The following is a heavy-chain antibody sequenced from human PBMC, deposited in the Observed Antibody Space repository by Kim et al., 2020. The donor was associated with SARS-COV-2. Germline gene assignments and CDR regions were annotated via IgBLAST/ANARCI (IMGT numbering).Heavy chain of an antibody. CDR3: ARFERDLESLHYFDY. Sequence: GESLKISCKGSGYSFTSYWIGWVRQMPGKGLEWMGIIYPGDSDTRYSPSFQGQVTISADKSISTAYLQWSSLKASDTAMYYCARFERDLESLHYFDYWGQGTLVTVSS. CDR1: GYSFTSYW. J-gene: IGHJ4*02. CDR2: IYPGDSDT. V-gene: IGHV5-51*01. D-gene: IGHD3-9*01.